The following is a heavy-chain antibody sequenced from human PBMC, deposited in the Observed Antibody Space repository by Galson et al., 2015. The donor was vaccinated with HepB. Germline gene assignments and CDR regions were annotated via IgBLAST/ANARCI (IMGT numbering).Heavy chain of an antibody. V-gene: IGHV3-11*01. D-gene: IGHD3-3*01. CDR1: GFTFSDYY. CDR3: ARDPLLRLFGSYYFDY. CDR2: ISSSGSTI. J-gene: IGHJ4*02. Sequence: SLRLSCAASGFTFSDYYMSWIRQAPGKGLEWVSYISSSGSTIYYADSVKGRFTISRDNAKNSLYLQMNSLRAEDTAVYYCARDPLLRLFGSYYFDYWGQGTLVTVSS.